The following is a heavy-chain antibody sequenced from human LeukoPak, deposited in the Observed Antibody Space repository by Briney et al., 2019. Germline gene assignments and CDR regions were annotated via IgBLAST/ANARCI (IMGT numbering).Heavy chain of an antibody. Sequence: SSETLSLTCTVSGGSISSGDYYWSWIRQPPGKGLEWIGYIYYSGSTYYNPSLKSRVTISVDTSKNQFSLKLSSVTAADTAVYYCARDLADSAWFDPWGQGTLVTVSS. V-gene: IGHV4-30-4*01. J-gene: IGHJ5*02. CDR1: GGSISSGDYY. CDR3: ARDLADSAWFDP. D-gene: IGHD3-10*01. CDR2: IYYSGST.